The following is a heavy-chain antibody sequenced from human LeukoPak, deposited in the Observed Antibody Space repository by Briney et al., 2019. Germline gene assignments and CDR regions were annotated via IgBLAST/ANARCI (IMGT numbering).Heavy chain of an antibody. Sequence: SETLSLTCTVSGGSISSYYWSWIRQPPGKGLEWIGYIYYSGSTNYNPSLKSRVTISVDTSKNQFSLKLSSVTAADTAVYYCARPLSPDYGDFSFDYWGQGTLVTVSS. V-gene: IGHV4-59*08. CDR2: IYYSGST. CDR1: GGSISSYY. CDR3: ARPLSPDYGDFSFDY. J-gene: IGHJ4*02. D-gene: IGHD4-17*01.